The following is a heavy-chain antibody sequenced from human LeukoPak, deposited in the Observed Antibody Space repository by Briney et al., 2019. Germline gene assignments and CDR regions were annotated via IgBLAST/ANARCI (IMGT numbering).Heavy chain of an antibody. J-gene: IGHJ4*02. CDR2: NSGSGGST. D-gene: IGHD2-2*01. Sequence: PGGSLRLSCAASGFTFSSYAMSWVRQAPGKGLECLSANSGSGGSTYYADSVKGRFTISRDNSKNTLYLQMNSLRAEDTAVYYCAKFVRGYCSSTSCSYFDYWGQGTLVTVSS. CDR3: AKFVRGYCSSTSCSYFDY. V-gene: IGHV3-23*01. CDR1: GFTFSSYA.